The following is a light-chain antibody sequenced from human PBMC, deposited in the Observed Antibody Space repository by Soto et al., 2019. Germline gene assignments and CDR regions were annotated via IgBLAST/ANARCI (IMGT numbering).Light chain of an antibody. J-gene: IGLJ3*02. CDR2: STN. Sequence: QTVVTQEPSFSVSPGRTVTLTCGLSSGSVSTSYYPSWYQQTPGQAPRTVIYSTNTRSSGVPDRFSGSILGNKAALTITGAQADDEADYYCALYMGSGIWVFGGGTKHTVL. CDR3: ALYMGSGIWV. V-gene: IGLV8-61*01. CDR1: SGSVSTSYY.